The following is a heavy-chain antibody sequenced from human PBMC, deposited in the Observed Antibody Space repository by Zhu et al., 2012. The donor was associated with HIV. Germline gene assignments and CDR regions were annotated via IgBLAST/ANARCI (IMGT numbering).Heavy chain of an antibody. CDR1: GGSISSYY. CDR2: IYTSGST. J-gene: IGHJ3*02. V-gene: IGHV4-4*09. CDR3: AVHRDGYKYDAFDI. Sequence: QVQLQESGPGLVKPSETLSLTCTVSGGSISSYYWSWIRQPPGKGLEWIGYIYTSGSTNYNPSLKSRVTISVDTSKNQFSLKLSSVTAADTAVYYCAVHRDGYKYDAFDIWAKGQWSPSLQ. D-gene: IGHD5-24*01.